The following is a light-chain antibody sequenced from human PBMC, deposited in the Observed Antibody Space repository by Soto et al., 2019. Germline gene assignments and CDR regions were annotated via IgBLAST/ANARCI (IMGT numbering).Light chain of an antibody. CDR3: QQYETFSGT. CDR2: DAS. J-gene: IGKJ1*01. Sequence: DIQVAQSPSTLSSSVGDTVTITCRASQSVSGWLAWYQQKPGEAPKLLIYDASALPRGVPSRFSGSGSGTKFTLTIASLQPDDFATYYCQQYETFSGTFGPGTKVDIK. V-gene: IGKV1-5*01. CDR1: QSVSGW.